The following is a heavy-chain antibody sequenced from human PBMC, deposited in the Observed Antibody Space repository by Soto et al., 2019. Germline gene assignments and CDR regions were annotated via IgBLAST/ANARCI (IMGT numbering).Heavy chain of an antibody. CDR3: ARDLSYGSGSYYKPHYGMDV. Sequence: ASVKVSCKASGYTFTSYAMHWVRQAPGQRLEWMGWINAGNGNTKYSQKFQGRVTITRDTSASTAYMELSSLRSEGTAVYYCARDLSYGSGSYYKPHYGMDVWGQGTTVTVSS. J-gene: IGHJ6*02. CDR1: GYTFTSYA. D-gene: IGHD3-10*01. V-gene: IGHV1-3*01. CDR2: INAGNGNT.